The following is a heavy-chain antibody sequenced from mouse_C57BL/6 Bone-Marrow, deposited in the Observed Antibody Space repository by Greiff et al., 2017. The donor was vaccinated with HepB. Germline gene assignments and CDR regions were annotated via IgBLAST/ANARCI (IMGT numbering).Heavy chain of an antibody. D-gene: IGHD2-4*01. J-gene: IGHJ4*01. V-gene: IGHV5-15*01. CDR1: GFTFSDYG. CDR2: ISNLAYSI. CDR3: ARLYYDYDEYAMDY. Sequence: EVQLVESGGGLVQPGGSLKISCAASGFTFSDYGMAWVRQAPRKGPEWVAFISNLAYSIYYADTVTGRFTISRENAKNTLYLEMSSLRSEDTAMYYCARLYYDYDEYAMDYWGQGTSVTVSS.